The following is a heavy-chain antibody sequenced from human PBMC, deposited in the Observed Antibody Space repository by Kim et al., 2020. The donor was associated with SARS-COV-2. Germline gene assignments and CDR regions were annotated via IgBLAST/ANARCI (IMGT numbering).Heavy chain of an antibody. Sequence: SETLSLTCTVSGGSISSGGYYWSWIRQHPGKGLEWIGYIYYSGSTYYNPSLKSRVTISVDTSKNQFSLKLSSVTAADTAVYYCAREIAAAGVDPWGQGTLVTVSS. V-gene: IGHV4-31*03. CDR2: IYYSGST. CDR3: AREIAAAGVDP. D-gene: IGHD6-13*01. J-gene: IGHJ5*02. CDR1: GGSISSGGYY.